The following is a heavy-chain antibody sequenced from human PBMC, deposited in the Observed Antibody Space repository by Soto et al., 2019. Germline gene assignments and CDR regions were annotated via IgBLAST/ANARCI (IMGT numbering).Heavy chain of an antibody. CDR2: IYYSGST. V-gene: IGHV4-39*01. J-gene: IGHJ5*02. D-gene: IGHD3-9*01. CDR3: AEKMGDDILTGNYNCYDP. CDR1: GVSIISSSYY. Sequence: PSETLSLTCTVSGVSIISSSYYWVLIRQPPGKGLEWIGSIYYSGSTYYNPSLKSRVTISVDTSKNQFSLKLSSVTAADTAVYYCAEKMGDDILTGNYNCYDPCGQGTLVIVSS.